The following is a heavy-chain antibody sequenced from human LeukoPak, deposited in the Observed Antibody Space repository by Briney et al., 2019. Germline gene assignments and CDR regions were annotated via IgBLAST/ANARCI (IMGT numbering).Heavy chain of an antibody. CDR1: GFTFSTYS. CDR3: AREYSSSSGKSLDY. Sequence: GGSLRLSCAASGFTFSTYSMNWVRQAPGKGLEWVSYISSSSSTIYYANSVKGRFTISRDNAKNSLYLQMNSLRAEDTAVYYCAREYSSSSGKSLDYWGQGTLVTVSS. D-gene: IGHD6-6*01. J-gene: IGHJ4*02. V-gene: IGHV3-48*01. CDR2: ISSSSSTI.